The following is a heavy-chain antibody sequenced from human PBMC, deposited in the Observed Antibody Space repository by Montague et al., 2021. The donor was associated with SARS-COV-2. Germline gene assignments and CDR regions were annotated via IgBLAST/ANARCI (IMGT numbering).Heavy chain of an antibody. J-gene: IGHJ3*02. Sequence: CAISGDSVSSKGVAWNWIRQSPSRGLGWLGRTYYRSKWDSDYAESVKRRLVITPDTSKNQVSLQLNSVIPEDTAVYFCASSGITLTGLDAFDIWGQGTMVTVSS. CDR3: ASSGITLTGLDAFDI. D-gene: IGHD3-9*01. CDR1: GDSVSSKGVA. CDR2: TYYRSKWDS. V-gene: IGHV6-1*01.